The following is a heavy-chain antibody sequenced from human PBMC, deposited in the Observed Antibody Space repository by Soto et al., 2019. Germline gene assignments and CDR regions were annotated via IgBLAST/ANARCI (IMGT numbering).Heavy chain of an antibody. D-gene: IGHD1-26*01. CDR2: INWDGTNT. V-gene: IGHV3-43*01. CDR1: GFRFYDYT. Sequence: EVQLVESGGVVVHPGGSLRLSCAASGFRFYDYTMHWVRQPPGKGLEWISLINWDGTNTFYADSVRGRFTISRDNSKNSLYLQLDSLRVEDTALYYCAKGSTGWEPHVWGQGTPVTVSS. CDR3: AKGSTGWEPHV. J-gene: IGHJ4*02.